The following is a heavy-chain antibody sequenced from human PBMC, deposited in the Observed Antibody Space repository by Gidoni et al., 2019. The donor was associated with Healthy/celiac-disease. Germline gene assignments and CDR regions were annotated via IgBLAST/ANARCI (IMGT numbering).Heavy chain of an antibody. CDR3: AKVPFGGYYYYYMDV. CDR2: ISGSGGST. D-gene: IGHD3-3*01. V-gene: IGHV3-23*01. CDR1: GFTFSSYA. Sequence: AASGFTFSSYAMSWVRQAPGKGLEWVSAISGSGGSTYYADSVKGRFTISRDNSKNTLYLQMNSLRAEDTAVYYCAKVPFGGYYYYYMDVWGKGTTVTVSS. J-gene: IGHJ6*03.